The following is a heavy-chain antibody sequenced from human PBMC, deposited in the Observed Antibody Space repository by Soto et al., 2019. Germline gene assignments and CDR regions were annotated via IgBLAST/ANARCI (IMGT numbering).Heavy chain of an antibody. V-gene: IGHV3-11*01. CDR2: ISSSGSTI. Sequence: PGGSLRLSCAASGFTFSHYYMSWIRQAPGKGLEWVSYISSSGSTIYYADSVKGRFTISRDNAKNSLYLQMNSLRAEDTAVYYCARDGVVPAAPKYSGYDQFFDYWGQGTLVTVSS. CDR1: GFTFSHYY. J-gene: IGHJ4*02. D-gene: IGHD5-12*01. CDR3: ARDGVVPAAPKYSGYDQFFDY.